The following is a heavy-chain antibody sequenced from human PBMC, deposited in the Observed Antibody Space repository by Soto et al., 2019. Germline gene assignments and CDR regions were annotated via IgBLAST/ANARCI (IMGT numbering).Heavy chain of an antibody. CDR1: GYSFTSYW. J-gene: IGHJ6*02. D-gene: IGHD1-1*01. V-gene: IGHV5-51*01. CDR2: IYPGDSDT. CDR3: ATYPEYNNPSNLHNYFDMDV. Sequence: PGESLKISCQGSGYSFTSYWIGWVRQMPGKGLEWMGIIYPGDSDTRYSPSFQGQVTISADTSISTAYLQWSSLKASDTATYYCATYPEYNNPSNLHNYFDMDVRGQGTTVTVSS.